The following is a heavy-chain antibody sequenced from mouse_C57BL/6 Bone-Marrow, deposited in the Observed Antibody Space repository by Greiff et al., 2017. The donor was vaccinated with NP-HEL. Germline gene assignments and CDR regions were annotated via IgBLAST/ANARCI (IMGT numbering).Heavy chain of an antibody. V-gene: IGHV1-54*01. CDR3: ARRADFPFDY. D-gene: IGHD3-1*01. J-gene: IGHJ2*01. Sequence: QVQLKQSGAELVRPGTSVKVSCKASGYAFTNYLIEWVKQRPGQGLEWIGVINPGSGGTNYNEKFKGKATLTADKSSSTAYMQLSSLTSEDSAVYFCARRADFPFDYWGQGTTLTVSS. CDR2: INPGSGGT. CDR1: GYAFTNYL.